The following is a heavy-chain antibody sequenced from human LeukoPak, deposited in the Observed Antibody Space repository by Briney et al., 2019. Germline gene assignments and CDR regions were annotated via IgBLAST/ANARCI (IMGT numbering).Heavy chain of an antibody. D-gene: IGHD2-2*01. Sequence: SETLSLTCTVSGGSISSGDYYWSWIPQPPGKGLVWLGYIYYSGSTYYNPSLKSRVTISVDTAKNQFSLKLSSVTAADTAVYYCARELGYCSSTSCFNWFDPWGQGTLVTVSS. CDR3: ARELGYCSSTSCFNWFDP. CDR2: IYYSGST. CDR1: GGSISSGDYY. J-gene: IGHJ5*02. V-gene: IGHV4-30-4*01.